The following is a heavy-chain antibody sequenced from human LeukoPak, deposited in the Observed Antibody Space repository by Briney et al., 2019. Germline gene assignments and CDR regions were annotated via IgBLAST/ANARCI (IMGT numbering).Heavy chain of an antibody. CDR1: GFTFSSYW. CDR2: INTDGSST. Sequence: GGSPRLSCAASGFTFSSYWMHWVRQAPGKGLVWVSRINTDGSSTSYADSVKGRFTISRDNAKNTLYLQMNSLRAEDTAVYYCARGEQKLTGETYWYFDLWGRGTLVTVSS. CDR3: ARGEQKLTGETYWYFDL. V-gene: IGHV3-74*01. J-gene: IGHJ2*01. D-gene: IGHD1-20*01.